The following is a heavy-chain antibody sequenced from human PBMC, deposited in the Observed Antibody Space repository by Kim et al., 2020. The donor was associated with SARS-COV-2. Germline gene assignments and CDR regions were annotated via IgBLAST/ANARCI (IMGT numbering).Heavy chain of an antibody. V-gene: IGHV3-23*01. CDR1: GFTFSSYA. CDR3: AKVGGRNYYDSSGYPLTFDY. CDR2: ISGSGGST. J-gene: IGHJ4*02. D-gene: IGHD3-22*01. Sequence: GGSLRLSCAASGFTFSSYAMSWVRQAPGKGLEWVSAISGSGGSTYNADSVKGRFTISRDNSKNTLYLQMNSLRAEDTAVYYCAKVGGRNYYDSSGYPLTFDYWGQGTLVTVSS.